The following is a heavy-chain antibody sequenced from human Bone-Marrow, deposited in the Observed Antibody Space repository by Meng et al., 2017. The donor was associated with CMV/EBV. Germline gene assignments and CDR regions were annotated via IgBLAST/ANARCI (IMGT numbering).Heavy chain of an antibody. CDR1: GYTFTSYY. CDR2: INPSGGST. CDR3: ARQWDYDFWSGYYTQRGYFDY. J-gene: IGHJ4*02. Sequence: ASVKVSCKASGYTFTSYYMHWVRQAPGQGLEWMGIINPSGGSTSYAQKFQGRVTMTRDTSKNQFSLKLSSVTAADTAVYYCARQWDYDFWSGYYTQRGYFDYWGQGTLVTVSS. D-gene: IGHD3-3*01. V-gene: IGHV1-46*01.